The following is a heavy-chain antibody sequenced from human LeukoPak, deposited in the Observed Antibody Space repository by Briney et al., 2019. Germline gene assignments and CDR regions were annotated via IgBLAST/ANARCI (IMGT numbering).Heavy chain of an antibody. Sequence: GGSLRLSCAASGFTLSTYVMNWVRQAPGKGLEWVSSISDSGGSTYYADSVKGRFTISRDNSKNTLYLQMNSLRAEDTAVYYCGRYYVMDVWGQGTLVTVSS. J-gene: IGHJ6*02. CDR2: ISDSGGST. CDR1: GFTLSTYV. V-gene: IGHV3-23*01. CDR3: GRYYVMDV.